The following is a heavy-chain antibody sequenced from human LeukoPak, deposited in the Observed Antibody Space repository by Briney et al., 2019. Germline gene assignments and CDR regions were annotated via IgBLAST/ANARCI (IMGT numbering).Heavy chain of an antibody. J-gene: IGHJ4*02. Sequence: GGSLRLSCAASGFTFDDYAMHWVRQAPGKSLEWVSGLSWYSGSIGYADSVKGRFTISRDNAKNSLYLQMNSLRAEDTALYYCAKNQYCSSTSCYTGGFDYWGQGTLVTVSS. CDR1: GFTFDDYA. CDR3: AKNQYCSSTSCYTGGFDY. V-gene: IGHV3-9*01. CDR2: LSWYSGSI. D-gene: IGHD2-2*02.